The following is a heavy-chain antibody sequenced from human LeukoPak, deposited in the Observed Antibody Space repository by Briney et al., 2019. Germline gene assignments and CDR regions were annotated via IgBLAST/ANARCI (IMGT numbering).Heavy chain of an antibody. CDR1: GGSISIYY. Sequence: PSETLSLTCTVSGGSISIYYWSWIRQPPGKGLEWIGYIYYSGSTNYNPSLKSRVTISVDTSKNQFSLKLSSVTAADTAVYYCARGRIVVVPAAIYSYYYYMDVWGKGTTVTVSS. V-gene: IGHV4-59*01. D-gene: IGHD2-2*01. CDR2: IYYSGST. J-gene: IGHJ6*03. CDR3: ARGRIVVVPAAIYSYYYYMDV.